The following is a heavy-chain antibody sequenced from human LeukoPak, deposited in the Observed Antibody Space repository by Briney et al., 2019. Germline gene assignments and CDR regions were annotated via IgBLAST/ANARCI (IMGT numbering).Heavy chain of an antibody. D-gene: IGHD6-19*01. Sequence: GGSLRLSCAASGFTFSSHAVSWVRQAPGKGLEWVSAISGSGYNTYYADSVKGRFTISRDNSKNTLYLQMNSLRAEDTAVYYCAVLNNGWRFQHWGQGTLVTVSS. CDR2: ISGSGYNT. CDR3: AVLNNGWRFQH. V-gene: IGHV3-23*01. J-gene: IGHJ1*01. CDR1: GFTFSSHA.